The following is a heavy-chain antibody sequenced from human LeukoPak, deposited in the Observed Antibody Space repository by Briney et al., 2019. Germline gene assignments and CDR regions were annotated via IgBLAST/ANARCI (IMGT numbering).Heavy chain of an antibody. V-gene: IGHV4-59*01. CDR2: IYYSDVA. CDR1: GGSISHYY. Sequence: PSETLSLTCTVSGGSISHYYWTWIRQPPGKGLEWIGYIYYSDVANYNPSLKSRVSISVDTSKNQFSLKLTSVTAADTAVYYCAKSNGYGLIDIWGQGTMVTVSS. D-gene: IGHD3-10*01. J-gene: IGHJ3*02. CDR3: AKSNGYGLIDI.